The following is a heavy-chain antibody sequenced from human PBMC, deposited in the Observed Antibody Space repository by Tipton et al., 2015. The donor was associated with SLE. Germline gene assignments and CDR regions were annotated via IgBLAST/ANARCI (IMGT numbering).Heavy chain of an antibody. D-gene: IGHD6-13*01. CDR3: AKDMYSSSCLDY. Sequence: VQLVQSGGGLVQPGGSLSLSCAASGFTVRSNYMSWVRQAPGKGLEWVSVIYSGGSTYYADSVKGRFTISRDNSKNTLYLQMNSLRAEDTAVYYCAKDMYSSSCLDYWGQGTLVTVSS. CDR2: IYSGGST. J-gene: IGHJ4*02. V-gene: IGHV3-53*04. CDR1: GFTVRSNY.